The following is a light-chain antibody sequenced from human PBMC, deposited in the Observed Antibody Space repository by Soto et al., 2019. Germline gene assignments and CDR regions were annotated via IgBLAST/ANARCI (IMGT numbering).Light chain of an antibody. CDR3: QQYGSSPPVT. CDR1: QSISSW. J-gene: IGKJ4*01. V-gene: IGKV1-5*01. Sequence: DIQMTQSPSTLSASVGDRVTITCRASQSISSWLAWYQQKPGRAPKVLIYEASSLESGVPSRFSGSGSGTDFTLTISRLEPEDFAVYYCQQYGSSPPVTFGGGTKVDIK. CDR2: EAS.